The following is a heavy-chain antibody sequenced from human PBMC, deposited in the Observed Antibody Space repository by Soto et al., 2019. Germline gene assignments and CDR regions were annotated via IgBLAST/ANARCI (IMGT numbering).Heavy chain of an antibody. V-gene: IGHV4-34*01. CDR3: ARRGIPDYYYYGMDV. Sequence: PSETLSLTCAVYGGSFSGYYWSWIRQPPGKGLEWIGEINHSGSTNYNPSLKSRVTISVDTSKNQFSLKLSSVTAADTAVYYCARRGIPDYYYYGMDVWGQGTTVTVSS. D-gene: IGHD1-26*01. CDR2: INHSGST. J-gene: IGHJ6*02. CDR1: GGSFSGYY.